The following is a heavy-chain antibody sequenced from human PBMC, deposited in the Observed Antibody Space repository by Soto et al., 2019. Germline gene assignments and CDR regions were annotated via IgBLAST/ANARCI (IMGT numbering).Heavy chain of an antibody. CDR1: GGSISSYY. CDR3: ARDSGYYYDSSGRFDY. J-gene: IGHJ4*02. D-gene: IGHD3-22*01. Sequence: PSETLSLTCTVSGGSISSYYWSWIRQPPGKGLEWIGYIYYSGSTNYNPSLKGRVTISVDTSKNQFSLKLSSVTAADTAVYYCARDSGYYYDSSGRFDYWGQGTLVTVSS. CDR2: IYYSGST. V-gene: IGHV4-59*01.